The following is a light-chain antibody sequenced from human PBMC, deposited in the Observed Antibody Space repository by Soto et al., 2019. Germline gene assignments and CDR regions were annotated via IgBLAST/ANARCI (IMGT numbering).Light chain of an antibody. Sequence: EIVLTQSPDTLSLSPGERATLSCRASQSVRSNYLAWYQQKPGQAPRFLIYDASSRATGIPDSFSGSGSGTDFTLTISRLEPEDSAVYYCQQYGSSPLTFGGGTKVEIK. CDR2: DAS. CDR1: QSVRSNY. CDR3: QQYGSSPLT. V-gene: IGKV3-20*01. J-gene: IGKJ4*01.